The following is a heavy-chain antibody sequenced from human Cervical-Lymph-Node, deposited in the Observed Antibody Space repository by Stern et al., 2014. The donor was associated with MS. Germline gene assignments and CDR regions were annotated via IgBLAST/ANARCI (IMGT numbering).Heavy chain of an antibody. CDR2: IHDSGST. V-gene: IGHV4-61*02. CDR1: GGSISSSGYY. D-gene: IGHD1-26*01. CDR3: ATTRWDLFTWNWFDP. Sequence: VQLVQSGPGLVKPSQTLSLTCTVSGGSISSSGYYWSWLRQPADKGLEWIGRIHDSGSTYYNPSLKSPVTISMDTAKNQFSLKLPSGTAADTAVYYCATTRWDLFTWNWFDPWGQGTLVTVSS. J-gene: IGHJ5*02.